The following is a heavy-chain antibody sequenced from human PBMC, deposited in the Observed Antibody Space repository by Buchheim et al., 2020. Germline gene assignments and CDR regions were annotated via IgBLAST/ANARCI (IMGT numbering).Heavy chain of an antibody. CDR2: ISYDGSNK. CDR3: AKIYGSGSVSFDY. CDR1: GFTFSSYG. V-gene: IGHV3-30*18. Sequence: QVQLVESGGGVVQPGRSLRLSCAASGFTFSSYGMHWVRQAPGKGLEWVAVISYDGSNKYYADSVKGRFTISRDNSKNTLYLQMNSLRAEDTAVYYCAKIYGSGSVSFDYWGQGTL. J-gene: IGHJ4*02. D-gene: IGHD3-10*01.